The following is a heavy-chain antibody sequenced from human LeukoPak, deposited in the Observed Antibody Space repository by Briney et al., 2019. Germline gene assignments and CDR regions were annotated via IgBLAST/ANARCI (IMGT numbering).Heavy chain of an antibody. CDR1: GFTFSSYG. CDR2: IRFDGSNK. CDR3: AKDRGYSTTWNLFDY. Sequence: GGSLRLSCAASGFTFSSYGMHWVRQAPGKGLEWVAFIRFDGSNKYYADSVKGRFTISRDNSKNTLYLQMNSLRAEDTAVYYCAKDRGYSTTWNLFDYWGQGTLVTVSS. V-gene: IGHV3-30*02. J-gene: IGHJ4*02. D-gene: IGHD6-13*01.